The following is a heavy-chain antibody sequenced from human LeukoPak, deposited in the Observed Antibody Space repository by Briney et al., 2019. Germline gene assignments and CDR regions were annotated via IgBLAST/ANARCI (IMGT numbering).Heavy chain of an antibody. CDR1: GFTFSSYA. CDR2: ISGNGGST. J-gene: IGHJ4*02. CDR3: ARDGYSYGYFDY. D-gene: IGHD5-18*01. Sequence: GGSLRLSCSASGFTFSSYAMHWARQAPGKGLEYVSAISGNGGSTYYADSVKGRFTISRDNSKNTLYLQMNSLRAEDTAVYYCARDGYSYGYFDYWGQGTLVTVSS. V-gene: IGHV3-64*04.